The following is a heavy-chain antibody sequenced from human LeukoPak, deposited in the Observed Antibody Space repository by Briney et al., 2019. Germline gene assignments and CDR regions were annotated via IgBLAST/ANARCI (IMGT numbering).Heavy chain of an antibody. Sequence: SETLSLTCTVSGGSISSYYWSWIRQPPGKGLEWIGYIYYSGSTNYNPSPKSRVTISVDPSKNQFSLKLSSVTAADTAVYYCARGWLPDTFDYWGQGTLVTVSS. V-gene: IGHV4-59*01. CDR2: IYYSGST. CDR1: GGSISSYY. CDR3: ARGWLPDTFDY. D-gene: IGHD5-24*01. J-gene: IGHJ4*02.